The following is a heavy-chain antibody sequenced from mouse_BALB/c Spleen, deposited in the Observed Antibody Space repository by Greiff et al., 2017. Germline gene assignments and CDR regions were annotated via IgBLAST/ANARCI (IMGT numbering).Heavy chain of an antibody. CDR2: IRLKSNNYAT. V-gene: IGHV6-6*02. J-gene: IGHJ4*01. CDR3: TRGDYRYDDYYAMDY. CDR1: GFTFSNYW. Sequence: EVKLEESGGGLVQPGGSMKLSCVASGFTFSNYWMNWVRQSPEKGLEWVAEIRLKSNNYATHYAESVKGRFTISRDDSKSSVYLQMNNLRAEDTGIYYCTRGDYRYDDYYAMDYWGQGTSVTVSS. D-gene: IGHD2-14*01.